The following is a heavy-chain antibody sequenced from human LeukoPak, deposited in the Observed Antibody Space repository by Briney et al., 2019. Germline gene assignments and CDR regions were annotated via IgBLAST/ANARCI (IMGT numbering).Heavy chain of an antibody. V-gene: IGHV4-59*08. CDR2: IYYSGST. CDR1: GGSISNYY. J-gene: IGHJ4*02. CDR3: ARHFASFDS. Sequence: PSETLSLTCTVSGGSISNYYWSWIRRPPGRGLEWIGHIYYSGSTNYSPSLKSRVTISVDSSKNQFSLKLTSVTAADTAMYYCARHFASFDSWGQGTLVTVSS.